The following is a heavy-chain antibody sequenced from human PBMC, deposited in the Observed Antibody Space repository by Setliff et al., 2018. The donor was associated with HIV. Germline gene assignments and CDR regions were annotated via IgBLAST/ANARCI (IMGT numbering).Heavy chain of an antibody. Sequence: SETLSLTCAVSGYSISSGYYWGWIRQSPGKGLEWIGSIYHSGNTYYNPSLKSRVTMSVDTSKNHFSLWLNSVTATDTAVYYCARHVRGGDMRRSFDFWGQGTLVTVSS. CDR3: ARHVRGGDMRRSFDF. CDR2: IYHSGNT. J-gene: IGHJ4*02. V-gene: IGHV4-38-2*01. CDR1: GYSISSGYY. D-gene: IGHD2-21*01.